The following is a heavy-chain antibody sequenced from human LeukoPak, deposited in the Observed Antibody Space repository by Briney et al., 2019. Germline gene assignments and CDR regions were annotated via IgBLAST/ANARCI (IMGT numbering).Heavy chain of an antibody. D-gene: IGHD5-12*01. CDR1: GGSFSGYY. CDR2: ISHSGST. J-gene: IGHJ4*02. Sequence: SETPSLTCAVYGGSFSGYYWSWIRQPPGKGLEWIGEISHSGSTNYNPSLKSRVTISVDTSRNQFSLKLSSVTAADTAVYYCAAQYSGYVRLDYWGQGTLVTVSS. CDR3: AAQYSGYVRLDY. V-gene: IGHV4-34*01.